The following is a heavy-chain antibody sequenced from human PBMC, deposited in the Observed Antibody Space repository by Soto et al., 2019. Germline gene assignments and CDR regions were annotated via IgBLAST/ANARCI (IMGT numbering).Heavy chain of an antibody. Sequence: LRLSCATSGITFRDYYMTWVRQAPGKGLEWVSYISSSESYTSYADSVKGRFTISRDNAKKSLFLQINSLRAEDTAMYFCAKVMTEYSGVAIDHWGQGTLVTVSS. D-gene: IGHD6-19*01. CDR2: ISSSESYT. J-gene: IGHJ4*02. V-gene: IGHV3-11*06. CDR1: GITFRDYY. CDR3: AKVMTEYSGVAIDH.